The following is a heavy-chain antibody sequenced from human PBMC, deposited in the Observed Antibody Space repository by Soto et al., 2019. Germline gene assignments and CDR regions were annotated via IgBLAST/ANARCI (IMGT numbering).Heavy chain of an antibody. CDR1: GFIFSDYW. CDR2: INNDGTST. D-gene: IGHD3-16*01. V-gene: IGHV3-74*01. CDR3: ATAQYYERSDY. J-gene: IGHJ4*02. Sequence: EVQLVESGGGLVQPGGSLRLSCAASGFIFSDYWMHWVRQIPGKGLVWVSRINNDGTSTKYADSVKGRFTISRDNARKMLYLQMSGLRVDDTAVYYCATAQYYERSDYWGQGTPVTVSS.